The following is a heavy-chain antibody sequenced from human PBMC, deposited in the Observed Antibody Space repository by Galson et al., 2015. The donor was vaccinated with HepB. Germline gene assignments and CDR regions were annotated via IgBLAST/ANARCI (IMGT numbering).Heavy chain of an antibody. V-gene: IGHV3-30*04. CDR3: TTDVYYSTYWSWLDP. D-gene: IGHD2-8*02. CDR1: GFTFSSYA. Sequence: SLRLSCAASGFTFSSYAMHWVRQAPGKGLEWVAVISYDGSNKYYADSVKGRFTISRDNSKNTLYLQLNSLKTEDTAVYYCTTDVYYSTYWSWLDPWGQGTLVTVSS. J-gene: IGHJ5*02. CDR2: ISYDGSNK.